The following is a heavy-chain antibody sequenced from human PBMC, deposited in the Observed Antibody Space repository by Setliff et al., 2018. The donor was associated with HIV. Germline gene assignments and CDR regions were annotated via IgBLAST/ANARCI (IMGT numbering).Heavy chain of an antibody. CDR3: ARHDYGSSRYIEY. CDR2: FCASGAT. V-gene: IGHV4-39*01. Sequence: KPSETLSLTCAVSGVSISNTSLCWAWIRQAPGKGLEWIGSFCASGATYYSPSLKSRVTRSMDTSKNELSLSLSLVTAADTSTYYCARHDYGSSRYIEYWGQGILVTVSS. CDR1: GVSISNTSLC. D-gene: IGHD3-10*01. J-gene: IGHJ4*02.